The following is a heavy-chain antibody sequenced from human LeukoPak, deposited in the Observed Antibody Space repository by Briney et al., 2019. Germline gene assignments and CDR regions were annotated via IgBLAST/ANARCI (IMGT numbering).Heavy chain of an antibody. CDR1: GGTFSSYA. CDR3: ASSSGYLHDAFDI. Sequence: SVKVSCKASGGTFSSYAISWVRQAPGQGPGWMGGIIPIFGTANYAQKFQGRVTITTDESTSTAYMELSSLRSEDTAVYYCASSSGYLHDAFDIWGQGTMVTVSS. V-gene: IGHV1-69*05. D-gene: IGHD3-22*01. J-gene: IGHJ3*02. CDR2: IIPIFGTA.